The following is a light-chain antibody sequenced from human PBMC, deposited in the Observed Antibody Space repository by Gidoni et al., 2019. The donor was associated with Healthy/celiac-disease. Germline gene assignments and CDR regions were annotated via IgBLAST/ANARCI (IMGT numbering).Light chain of an antibody. V-gene: IGKV3-11*01. CDR2: DAS. CDR3: QQRSNWPQLT. CDR1: QSVSSY. Sequence: DIVLLQSPATLSLSPGERATLSCSASQSVSSYLAWYQQKPGQAPRLLIYDASNRATGIPARFSGSGSGTDFTLTISSLEPEDFAVYYCQQRSNWPQLTFGGGTKVEIK. J-gene: IGKJ4*01.